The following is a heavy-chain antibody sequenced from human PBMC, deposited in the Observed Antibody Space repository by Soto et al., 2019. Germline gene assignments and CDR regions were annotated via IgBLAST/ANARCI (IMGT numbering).Heavy chain of an antibody. Sequence: QLQLQESGPGLVKPSETLSLTCTVSGGSITSSSYYWGWIRQPPGKGLEWIGSIYYSGTTYYNPSLKSRVTISVDTSKNQFSLKLSSVTAADTAVYYCARRYSYGADYWGQGTLVTVSS. D-gene: IGHD5-18*01. CDR3: ARRYSYGADY. J-gene: IGHJ4*02. V-gene: IGHV4-39*01. CDR2: IYYSGTT. CDR1: GGSITSSSYY.